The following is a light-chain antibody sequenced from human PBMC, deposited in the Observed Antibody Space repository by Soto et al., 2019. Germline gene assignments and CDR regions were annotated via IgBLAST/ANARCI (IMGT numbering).Light chain of an antibody. CDR2: GAS. CDR3: QHCKNWCT. Sequence: EIVLTQSPATLSVSPGERATLSCRASQSVSNNLAWYQKKPGQAPRLLIYGASTRATGIPARFSGSGSGTALTITISGPQSVAFAFYHWQHCKNWCTFGQGTRVDIK. CDR1: QSVSNN. J-gene: IGKJ1*01. V-gene: IGKV3-15*01.